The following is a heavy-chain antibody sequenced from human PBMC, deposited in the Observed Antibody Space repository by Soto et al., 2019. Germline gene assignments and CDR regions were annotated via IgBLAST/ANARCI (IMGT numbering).Heavy chain of an antibody. J-gene: IGHJ3*02. CDR1: GYSFTSYW. CDR2: IYPGDSDT. D-gene: IGHD6-13*01. CDR3: ARRKAAAGSFAFDI. Sequence: GDSLNISFKGSGYSFTSYWIGWVRQMPGKGLEWMGIIYPGDSDTRYSPSFQGQVTISADKSISTAYLQWSSLKASDTAMYYCARRKAAAGSFAFDIWGQGTMVTVSS. V-gene: IGHV5-51*01.